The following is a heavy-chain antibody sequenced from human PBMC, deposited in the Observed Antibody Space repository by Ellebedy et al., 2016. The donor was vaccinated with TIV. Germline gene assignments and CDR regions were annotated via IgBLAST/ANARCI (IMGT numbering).Heavy chain of an antibody. Sequence: SVKVSCXASGGTFSSYAISWVRQAPGQGLEWMGGIIPIFGTANYAQKFQGRVTITADESTSTAYMELSSLRSEDTAVYYCARDRGVVGATPTHAFDIWGQGTMVTVSS. J-gene: IGHJ3*02. V-gene: IGHV1-69*13. CDR2: IIPIFGTA. CDR3: ARDRGVVGATPTHAFDI. CDR1: GGTFSSYA. D-gene: IGHD1-26*01.